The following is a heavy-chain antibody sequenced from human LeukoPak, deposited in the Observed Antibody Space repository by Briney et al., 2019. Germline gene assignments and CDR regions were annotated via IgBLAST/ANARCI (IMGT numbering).Heavy chain of an antibody. V-gene: IGHV3-7*01. D-gene: IGHD6-19*01. Sequence: QTGGSLRLSCAASGFTFSNYWMSWVRQAPGKGLEWVSNIKQDGSEKYYVDSVKGRFTISRDNAKNSLYLQMNSLRAEDTAVYYCARVTAVAGTSVGVDAWGQGILVTVS. CDR3: ARVTAVAGTSVGVDA. CDR1: GFTFSNYW. J-gene: IGHJ4*02. CDR2: IKQDGSEK.